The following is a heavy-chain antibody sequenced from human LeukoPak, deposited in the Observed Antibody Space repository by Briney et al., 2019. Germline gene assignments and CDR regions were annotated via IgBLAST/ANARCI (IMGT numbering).Heavy chain of an antibody. J-gene: IGHJ4*02. CDR3: ATDGGPAYSSSWYLY. Sequence: GGSLRLSCAASGFTFSIYSMDWVRQAPGKGLEWVSSISSSGSYIYYADSLNGRFTISRDNAKNSLYLQMNSLRAADTAVYYCATDGGPAYSSSWYLYWGQGSLVTVSS. CDR1: GFTFSIYS. D-gene: IGHD6-13*01. CDR2: ISSSGSYI. V-gene: IGHV3-21*01.